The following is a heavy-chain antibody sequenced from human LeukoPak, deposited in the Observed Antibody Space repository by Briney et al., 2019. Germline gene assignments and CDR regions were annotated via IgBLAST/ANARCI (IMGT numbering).Heavy chain of an antibody. Sequence: GESLRLSCAASGLTFPMLSMNALRQPPARGREWVAFKRGRSDTTYYADSVQGRFTISRDNSKNTLYLQMNSLRPEDTAVYYCAKEGTGSHSQWAFDFWGQGTMVTVSS. D-gene: IGHD3/OR15-3a*01. J-gene: IGHJ3*01. CDR3: AKEGTGSHSQWAFDF. V-gene: IGHV3-48*01. CDR1: GLTFPMLS. CDR2: KRGRSDTT.